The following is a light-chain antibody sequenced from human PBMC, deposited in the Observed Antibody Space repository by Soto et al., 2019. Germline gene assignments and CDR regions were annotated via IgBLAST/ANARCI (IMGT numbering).Light chain of an antibody. J-gene: IGKJ4*01. CDR2: AAS. CDR1: QAIGTA. V-gene: IGKV1-17*01. CDR3: QQYGSSPLT. Sequence: IKITQSPSSLSASVGDRVTITCRASQAIGTALGWYQQKPGKAPKRLIYAASSLRSGAPPRFSGSGSGTDFTLTISRLEPEDFAVYYCQQYGSSPLTFGGGTKVDIK.